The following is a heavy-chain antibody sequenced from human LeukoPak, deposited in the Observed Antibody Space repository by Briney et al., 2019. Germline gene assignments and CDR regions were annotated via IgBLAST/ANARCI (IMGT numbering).Heavy chain of an antibody. CDR1: GVSISSSTYY. V-gene: IGHV4-39*07. Sequence: SETLSLTCTVSGVSISSSTYYWGWIRQPPGKGLEWIGSIYHSGSTYYNPSLKSRVTISVDTSKNQFSLKLSSVTAADTAVYYCARTPPLYYYDSSGYFDYWGQGTLVTVSS. CDR3: ARTPPLYYYDSSGYFDY. D-gene: IGHD3-22*01. CDR2: IYHSGST. J-gene: IGHJ4*02.